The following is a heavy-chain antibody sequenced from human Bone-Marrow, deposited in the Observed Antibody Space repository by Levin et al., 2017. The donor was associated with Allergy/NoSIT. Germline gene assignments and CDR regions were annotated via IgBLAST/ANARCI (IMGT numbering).Heavy chain of an antibody. V-gene: IGHV1-2*02. CDR3: ARVFLPRAARLRSLYDYYGMDV. Sequence: ASVKVSCKASGYTFTGYYMHWVRQAPGQGLEWMGWINPNSGGTNYAQKFQGRVTMTRDTSISTAYMELSRLRSDDTAVYYCARVFLPRAARLRSLYDYYGMDVWGQGTTVTVSS. CDR2: INPNSGGT. J-gene: IGHJ6*02. CDR1: GYTFTGYY. D-gene: IGHD6-6*01.